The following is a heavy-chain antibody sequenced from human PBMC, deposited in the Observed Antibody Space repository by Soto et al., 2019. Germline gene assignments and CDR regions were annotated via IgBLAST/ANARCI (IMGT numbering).Heavy chain of an antibody. D-gene: IGHD1-1*01. CDR2: ISAHNGNT. V-gene: IGHV1-18*01. CDR1: VYTFTSYG. CDR3: ARGRYGDY. Sequence: QVHLVQSGAEVKKPGASVKFSCKASVYTFTSYGITWVRQAPGQGLEWMGWISAHNGNTDYAQKLQGRVIVTRDTSTSTAYMELRSLISDDTAVYYCARGRYGDYWGQGALVTVSS. J-gene: IGHJ4*02.